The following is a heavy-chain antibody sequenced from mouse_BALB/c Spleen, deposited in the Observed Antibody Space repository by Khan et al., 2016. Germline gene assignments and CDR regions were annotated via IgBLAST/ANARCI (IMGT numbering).Heavy chain of an antibody. CDR2: IDPANGNT. J-gene: IGHJ3*01. D-gene: IGHD2-4*01. CDR1: GFNIKDTY. Sequence: LQQSGAELVKPGASVKLSCTASGFNIKDTYMHWVKQRPEQGLEWIGRIDPANGNTKYDPKFPGKATITADTSSNTAYLQLSSLTSEDTAVYYCARSPYDYDVGFAYWGQGTLVTVSA. V-gene: IGHV14-3*02. CDR3: ARSPYDYDVGFAY.